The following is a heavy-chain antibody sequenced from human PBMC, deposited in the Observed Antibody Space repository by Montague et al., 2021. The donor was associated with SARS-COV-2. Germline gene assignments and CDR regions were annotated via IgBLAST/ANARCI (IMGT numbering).Heavy chain of an antibody. J-gene: IGHJ3*01. CDR1: GGSTTKNSDY. D-gene: IGHD3-22*01. CDR2: IYYTGNT. V-gene: IGHV4-39*02. CDR3: ARLKRYFDSSGSPSAFDF. Sequence: ETLSLTCTVAGGSTTKNSDYWAWIRRPPGKGLEWIGSIYYTGNTYYNPSVKSRVTISVVTSKNHFTLKLSSVTAAETAVYYCARLKRYFDSSGSPSAFDFWGQGTKVTVSS.